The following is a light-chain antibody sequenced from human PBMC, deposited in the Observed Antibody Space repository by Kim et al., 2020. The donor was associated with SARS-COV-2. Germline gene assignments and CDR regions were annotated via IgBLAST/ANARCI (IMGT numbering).Light chain of an antibody. J-gene: IGLJ3*02. CDR3: AAWDDSLNGWV. Sequence: ELTQPPSASGTPGRRVTISCSGSSSNIGSNTVNWYQQLPGTAPKLLIYSNNQRPSGVPDRFSGSKSGTSASLAISGLQSEDEADYYCAAWDDSLNGWVFGGGTQLTVL. CDR1: SSNIGSNT. CDR2: SNN. V-gene: IGLV1-44*01.